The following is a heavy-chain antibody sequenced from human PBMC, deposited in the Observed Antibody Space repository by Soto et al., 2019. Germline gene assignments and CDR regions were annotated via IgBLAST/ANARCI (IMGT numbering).Heavy chain of an antibody. Sequence: QITLKESGPTLGRPTQTLTLTCSFSGFSLKTIGVSVGWIRQPPGKALEWLALTYWDDDQRYSPSLKTRLTVTKDTSKNQVVLAMTNIDPVDTGTYFCARSTSENFWSGPFDYWGPGIVVTVSS. CDR3: ARSTSENFWSGPFDY. J-gene: IGHJ4*02. V-gene: IGHV2-5*02. D-gene: IGHD3-3*01. CDR2: TYWDDDQ. CDR1: GFSLKTIGVS.